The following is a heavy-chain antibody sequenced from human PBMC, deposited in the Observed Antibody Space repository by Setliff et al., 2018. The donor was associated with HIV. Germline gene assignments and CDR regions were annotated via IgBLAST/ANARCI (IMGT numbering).Heavy chain of an antibody. J-gene: IGHJ4*02. CDR2: FYTSGST. Sequence: SETLSLTCTVSGGSISGFYWNWIRQSAGKGLEWIGRFYTSGSTHYNPSLRSRVTISVDTSKNQFSLKLSSVTAADTAVYYCARVFPDGYNETFSDYWGQGTLVTVSS. D-gene: IGHD5-12*01. CDR1: GGSISGFY. CDR3: ARVFPDGYNETFSDY. V-gene: IGHV4-4*07.